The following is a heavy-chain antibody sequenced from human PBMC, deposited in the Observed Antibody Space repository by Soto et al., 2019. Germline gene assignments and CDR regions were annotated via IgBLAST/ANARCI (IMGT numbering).Heavy chain of an antibody. CDR1: GYSISSGYY. Sequence: LSLTCAVSGYSISSGYYWGWIRQPPGKGLEWIGNIYHGGSPYYNPSLRSRVTISVDTSKNQFSLKLSSVTAADTAVYYCARDTAQGATTKVYYYGMDVWGQGTTVTVSS. CDR2: IYHGGSP. CDR3: ARDTAQGATTKVYYYGMDV. J-gene: IGHJ6*02. D-gene: IGHD1-26*01. V-gene: IGHV4-38-2*02.